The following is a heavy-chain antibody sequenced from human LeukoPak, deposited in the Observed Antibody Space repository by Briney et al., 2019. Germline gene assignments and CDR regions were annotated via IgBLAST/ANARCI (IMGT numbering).Heavy chain of an antibody. Sequence: SSETLSLTCSVSGGSISSSSYYWGWIRQPPGKGLEWIGSIYYSGSTYYNPSLKSRVTISVDTSKNQFSLKLSSVTAADTAVYYYARQSKATGTTFDYWGQGTLVTVSS. CDR1: GGSISSSSYY. J-gene: IGHJ4*02. D-gene: IGHD1-1*01. V-gene: IGHV4-39*01. CDR3: ARQSKATGTTFDY. CDR2: IYYSGST.